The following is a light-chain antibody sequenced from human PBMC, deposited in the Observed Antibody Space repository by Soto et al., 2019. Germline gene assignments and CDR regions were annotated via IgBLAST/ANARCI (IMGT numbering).Light chain of an antibody. CDR1: QSVNSN. J-gene: IGKJ4*02. Sequence: EIVLTQSPATLSLSPGERATLSCRASQSVNSNLAWYQQRPGQAPRLLLYEASNRATGIPARFSGSGSGTDFTRTISDLEPEDSAVYYCQRRASWPPLTFGGGTKVEIK. CDR3: QRRASWPPLT. CDR2: EAS. V-gene: IGKV3-11*01.